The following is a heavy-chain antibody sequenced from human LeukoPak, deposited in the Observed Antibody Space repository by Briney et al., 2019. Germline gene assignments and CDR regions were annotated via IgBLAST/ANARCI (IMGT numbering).Heavy chain of an antibody. J-gene: IGHJ4*02. D-gene: IGHD3-22*01. CDR3: AKDTTYYYDSSGSATDY. CDR2: ISWNSGSI. V-gene: IGHV3-9*01. CDR1: GLTFDDYA. Sequence: PAGGSLRLSCAASGLTFDDYAMHWVRQAPGKGLEWVSGISWNSGSIGYADSVKGRFTISRDNAKNSLYLQMNSLRAEDTALYYCAKDTTYYYDSSGSATDYWGQGTLVTVSS.